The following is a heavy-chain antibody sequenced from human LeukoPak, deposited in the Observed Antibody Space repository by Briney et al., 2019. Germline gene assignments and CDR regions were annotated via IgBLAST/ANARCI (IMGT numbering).Heavy chain of an antibody. V-gene: IGHV4-59*01. CDR1: GGSISSYY. CDR3: ASSGTMVRGVIIS. Sequence: SETLSLTCTVSGGSISSYYWSWIRQPPGKGLEWIGYIYYSGSTNYNPSLKSRVTISVDTSKNQFSLKLSSVTVADTAVYYCASSGTMVRGVIISWGQGTLVTVSS. CDR2: IYYSGST. J-gene: IGHJ5*02. D-gene: IGHD3-10*01.